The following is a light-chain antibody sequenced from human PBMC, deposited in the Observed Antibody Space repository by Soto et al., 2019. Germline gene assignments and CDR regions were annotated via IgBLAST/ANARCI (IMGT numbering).Light chain of an antibody. V-gene: IGKV3-20*01. Sequence: EIVLTQSPGTLSLSPGERATLSCRASQSVSSSYLAWYQQKPGQAPRLLIYGASSRATCIPDRFSGSGSGTDFTLTISRLEPEDFAVYYCQQYGRSPPWTFGQGTKVEIK. CDR3: QQYGRSPPWT. J-gene: IGKJ1*01. CDR1: QSVSSSY. CDR2: GAS.